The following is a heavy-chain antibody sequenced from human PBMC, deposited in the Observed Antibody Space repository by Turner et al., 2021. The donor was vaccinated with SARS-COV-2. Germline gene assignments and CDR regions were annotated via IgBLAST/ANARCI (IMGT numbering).Heavy chain of an antibody. CDR3: ASQEALVPSYYYYYYGMDV. V-gene: IGHV4-39*01. D-gene: IGHD3-10*01. CDR2: IYYSGST. Sequence: QLQLQESGPGLVKPSETLSLTCTVSGGSISSSSYYWGWIRQPPGKGLEWIGSIYYSGSTYYNPSLKSRVTISVDTSKNQFSLKLSSVTAEDTAVYYCASQEALVPSYYYYYYGMDVWGQGTTVTVSS. CDR1: GGSISSSSYY. J-gene: IGHJ6*02.